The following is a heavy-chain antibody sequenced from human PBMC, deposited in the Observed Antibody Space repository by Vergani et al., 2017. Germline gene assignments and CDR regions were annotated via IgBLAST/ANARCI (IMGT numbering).Heavy chain of an antibody. D-gene: IGHD3-10*01. Sequence: QVQLVQSGAEVKKPGSSVKVSCKASGGTFSSYAISWVRQVPGQGLEWMGRIIPILGIANYAQKFQGRVTITADKSTSTAYMELSSLRSADTAVYYCASRYYYGSGSYYPFDYWGQGTLVTVSS. CDR1: GGTFSSYA. CDR3: ASRYYYGSGSYYPFDY. V-gene: IGHV1-69*04. J-gene: IGHJ4*02. CDR2: IIPILGIA.